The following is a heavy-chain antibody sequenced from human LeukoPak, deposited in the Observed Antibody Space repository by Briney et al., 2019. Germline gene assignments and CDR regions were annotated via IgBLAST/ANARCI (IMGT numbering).Heavy chain of an antibody. CDR1: GFTFSNYW. V-gene: IGHV4-34*01. CDR2: INHSGST. Sequence: GSLRLSCAASGFTFSNYWMNWVRQPPGKGLEWIGEINHSGSTNYNPSLKSRVTISVDTSKNQFSLKLSSVTAADTAVYYCARQPPGTNWFDPWGQGTLVTVSS. J-gene: IGHJ5*02. CDR3: ARQPPGTNWFDP. D-gene: IGHD1-14*01.